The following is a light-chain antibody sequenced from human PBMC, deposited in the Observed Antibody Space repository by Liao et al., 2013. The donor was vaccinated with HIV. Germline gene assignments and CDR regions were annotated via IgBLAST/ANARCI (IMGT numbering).Light chain of an antibody. CDR2: YDS. Sequence: SFVLTQPPSVSVAPGQTARITCGGNNIGTKTVNWYQQRPGQAPVLLIYYDSDRPSGIPERFSGSNSGNTATLTISRVEAGDEADYYCQVWDSSSDHWVFGGGTMLTVL. CDR1: NIGTKT. CDR3: QVWDSSSDHWV. J-gene: IGLJ3*02. V-gene: IGLV3-21*04.